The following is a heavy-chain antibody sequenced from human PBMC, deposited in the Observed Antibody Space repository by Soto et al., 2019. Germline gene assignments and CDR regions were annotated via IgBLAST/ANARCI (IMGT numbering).Heavy chain of an antibody. Sequence: ASVKVSCKASGYTFTSYGISWVRQAPGQGLEWMGRISAYNGNTNYAQKLQGRVTMTTDTSTSTAYMELRSLRSDDTAVYYCARDASVEYSSSSWFHWFDPWGQGTLVTVSS. D-gene: IGHD6-6*01. CDR2: ISAYNGNT. V-gene: IGHV1-18*01. J-gene: IGHJ5*02. CDR3: ARDASVEYSSSSWFHWFDP. CDR1: GYTFTSYG.